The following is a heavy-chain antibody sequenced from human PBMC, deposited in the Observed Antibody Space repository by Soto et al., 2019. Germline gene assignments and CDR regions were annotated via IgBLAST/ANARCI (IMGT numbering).Heavy chain of an antibody. CDR1: GDSVSINSAA. V-gene: IGHV6-1*01. Sequence: SQTLSLTCAISGDSVSINSAAWNLIRQSPSRGLEWLGRTYYRSKWYNDYAVSVKSRITINPDTSKNQFSLQLNSVTPEDTAVYYCAREGLSWNYGAFDIWGQGTMVTVSS. CDR3: AREGLSWNYGAFDI. D-gene: IGHD1-7*01. CDR2: TYYRSKWYN. J-gene: IGHJ3*02.